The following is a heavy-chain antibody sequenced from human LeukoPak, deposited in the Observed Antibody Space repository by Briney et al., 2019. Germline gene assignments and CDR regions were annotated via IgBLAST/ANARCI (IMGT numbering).Heavy chain of an antibody. CDR3: ASRATTVVTPGSLFYYYGMDV. Sequence: ASVKVSCKVSGHTLTDLSTHWVRQTPGGGLEWMGGLDPEDGETIYAQKFQGRVTMTEDTSTDTAYMELSSLRSEDTAVYYCASRATTVVTPGSLFYYYGMDVWGQGTTVTVSS. V-gene: IGHV1-24*01. CDR1: GHTLTDLS. CDR2: LDPEDGET. J-gene: IGHJ6*02. D-gene: IGHD4-23*01.